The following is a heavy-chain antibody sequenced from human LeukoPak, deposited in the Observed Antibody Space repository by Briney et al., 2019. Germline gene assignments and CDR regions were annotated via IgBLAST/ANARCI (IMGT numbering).Heavy chain of an antibody. Sequence: GGSLRLTCAASGFIVNSYAMSWVRQAPGKGLAWVSLIYSDGVTQYADSVKGRFTISRDNSKNTLYLQMNSLRDEDTAVYFCARDRAEGKTWVEFDPWGQGTLVTVSS. J-gene: IGHJ5*02. CDR2: IYSDGVT. V-gene: IGHV3-66*02. CDR1: GFIVNSYA. CDR3: ARDRAEGKTWVEFDP.